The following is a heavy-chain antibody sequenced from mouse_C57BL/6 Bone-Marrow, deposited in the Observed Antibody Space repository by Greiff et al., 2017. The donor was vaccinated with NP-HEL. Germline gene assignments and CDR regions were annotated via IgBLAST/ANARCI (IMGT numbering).Heavy chain of an antibody. CDR1: GYTFTSYG. CDR3: ARRGDYDKWYFDV. V-gene: IGHV1-81*01. CDR2: IYPRSGNT. Sequence: QVHVKQSGAELARPGASVKLSCKASGYTFTSYGISWVKQRTGQGLEWIGEIYPRSGNTYYNEKFKGKATLTAAKSSSTEYMGLRSLTSEDAAVYFCARRGDYDKWYFDVWGTGTTVTVSS. D-gene: IGHD2-4*01. J-gene: IGHJ1*03.